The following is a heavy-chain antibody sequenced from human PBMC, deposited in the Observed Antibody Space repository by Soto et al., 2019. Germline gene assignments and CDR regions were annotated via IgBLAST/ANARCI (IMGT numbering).Heavy chain of an antibody. CDR3: SRGRYYYDSSGYYYGGPYYYYGMDV. V-gene: IGHV1-69*01. CDR1: GGTFSSYA. CDR2: IIPIFGTA. D-gene: IGHD3-22*01. Sequence: QVQLVQSGAEVKKPGSSVKVSCKASGGTFSSYAISWVRQAPGQGLEWMGGIIPIFGTANYAQKFQGRVTITADESTSTAYMELSSLRSEDTAVYYCSRGRYYYDSSGYYYGGPYYYYGMDVRGQGTTVTVSS. J-gene: IGHJ6*02.